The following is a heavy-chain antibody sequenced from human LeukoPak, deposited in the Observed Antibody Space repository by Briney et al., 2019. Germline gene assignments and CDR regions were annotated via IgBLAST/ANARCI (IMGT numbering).Heavy chain of an antibody. D-gene: IGHD3-10*01. CDR2: ISSSSSYT. CDR1: GFTFSSYS. J-gene: IGHJ6*02. CDR3: ARSSRPSYGSGSYYIFYYYGMDV. V-gene: IGHV3-21*01. Sequence: GGSLRLSCAASGFTFSSYSMNWVRQAPGKGLEWVSSISSSSSYTYYADSVKGRFTISRDNAKTSLSLQMNSLRAEDTAVYYCARSSRPSYGSGSYYIFYYYGMDVWGQGTTVTVSS.